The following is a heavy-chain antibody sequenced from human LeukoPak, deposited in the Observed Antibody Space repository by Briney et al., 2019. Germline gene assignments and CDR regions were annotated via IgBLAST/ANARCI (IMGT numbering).Heavy chain of an antibody. D-gene: IGHD5-18*01. Sequence: GGSLRLSCAASGFTFSSYSMNWVRQAPGKGLEWVSSISSSSSYIYYADSVKGRFTISRDNAKNSLYLQMNSLRAEDTAVYYCARGPDTVWGPLWGQGTLVTVSS. CDR3: ARGPDTVWGPL. J-gene: IGHJ4*02. CDR1: GFTFSSYS. CDR2: ISSSSSYI. V-gene: IGHV3-21*01.